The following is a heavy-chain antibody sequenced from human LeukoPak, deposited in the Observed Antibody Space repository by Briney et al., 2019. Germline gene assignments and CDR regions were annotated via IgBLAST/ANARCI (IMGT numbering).Heavy chain of an antibody. CDR1: GGSISSSSYY. J-gene: IGHJ6*02. CDR2: IYYSRST. V-gene: IGHV4-39*07. CDR3: AREVWGYSYGYVRYYYYGMDV. D-gene: IGHD5-18*01. Sequence: PSETLSLTCTVSGGSISSSSYYWGWIRQPPGKGLEWIGSIYYSRSTYYNPSLKSRVTISVDTSKNQFSLKLSSVTAADTAVHYCAREVWGYSYGYVRYYYYGMDVWGQGTTVTVSS.